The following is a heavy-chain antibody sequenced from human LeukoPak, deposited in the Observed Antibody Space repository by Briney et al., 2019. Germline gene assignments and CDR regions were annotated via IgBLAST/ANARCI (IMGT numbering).Heavy chain of an antibody. CDR1: GFTFSTNG. Sequence: PGGTLRLSCAASGFTFSTNGTSWVRQAPGKGLEWVSCISGSSASTFYADSVKGRFTISRDNSKNTLYLQINSLRAEDTAVYYCSKDFAPKAWGQGNLVTVSS. J-gene: IGHJ5*02. V-gene: IGHV3-23*01. CDR2: ISGSSAST. CDR3: SKDFAPKA.